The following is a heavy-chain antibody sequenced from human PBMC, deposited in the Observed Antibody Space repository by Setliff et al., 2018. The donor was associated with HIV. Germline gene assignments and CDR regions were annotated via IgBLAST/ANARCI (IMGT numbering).Heavy chain of an antibody. CDR2: INDSGST. V-gene: IGHV4-34*01. CDR1: GGSFSGYY. Sequence: PETLSLTCAVYGGSFSGYYWSWIRQPPGKGLEWIGEINDSGSTNYNPSLKSRVTMSVDTSKNQFSLKLNSVTAADTAVYYCGRGSRITIFGVVKGTNWFDPWGQGTLVTVSS. CDR3: GRGSRITIFGVVKGTNWFDP. D-gene: IGHD3-3*01. J-gene: IGHJ5*02.